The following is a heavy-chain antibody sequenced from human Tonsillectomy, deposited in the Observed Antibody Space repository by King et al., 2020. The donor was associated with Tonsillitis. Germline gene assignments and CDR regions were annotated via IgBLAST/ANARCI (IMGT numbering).Heavy chain of an antibody. Sequence: VQLQESGPGLVKPSQTLSLTCTVTGGSISSGSYYWTWIRQPAGKGLEWIGRVYTSGITRYNPSLKSRVTISLDTSKNQFSLNLSSVTAADTAMYYCARWLERFTYDLRSFYYYMDVWGNGTTVTVSS. CDR1: GGSISSGSYY. D-gene: IGHD3/OR15-3a*01. CDR3: ARWLERFTYDLRSFYYYMDV. J-gene: IGHJ6*03. CDR2: VYTSGIT. V-gene: IGHV4-61*02.